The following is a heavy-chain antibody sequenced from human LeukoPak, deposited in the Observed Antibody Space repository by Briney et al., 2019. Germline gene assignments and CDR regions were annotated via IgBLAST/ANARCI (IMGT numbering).Heavy chain of an antibody. V-gene: IGHV1-24*01. Sequence: ASVKVSCKVSGYTLTELSMHWARQAPGKGLEWMGGFDPEDGETIYAQKFQGRVTMTEDASTDTAYMELSSLRSEDTAVYYCATVARITGQNWFDPWGQGTLVTVS. CDR2: FDPEDGET. CDR3: ATVARITGQNWFDP. CDR1: GYTLTELS. D-gene: IGHD1-20*01. J-gene: IGHJ5*02.